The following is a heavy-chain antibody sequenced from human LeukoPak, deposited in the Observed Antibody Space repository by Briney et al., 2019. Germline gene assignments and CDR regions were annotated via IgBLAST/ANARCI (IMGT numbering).Heavy chain of an antibody. V-gene: IGHV3-21*01. J-gene: IGHJ5*02. CDR2: ISSSSSYI. D-gene: IGHD4-17*01. CDR3: ARALGDYRVGPWFDP. Sequence: GSLRLSCAASGFTFSSYSMNWVRQAPGKGLEWVSSISSSSSYIYYADSVKGRFTISRDNAKNSLYLQMNSLRAEDTAVYYCARALGDYRVGPWFDPWGQGTLVTVSS. CDR1: GFTFSSYS.